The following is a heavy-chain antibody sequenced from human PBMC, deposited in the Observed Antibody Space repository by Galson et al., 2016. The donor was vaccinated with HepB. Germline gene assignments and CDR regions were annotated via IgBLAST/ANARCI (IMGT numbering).Heavy chain of an antibody. CDR2: IYYSGST. D-gene: IGHD6-19*01. J-gene: IGHJ5*02. CDR1: GGSISSYY. V-gene: IGHV4-59*01. Sequence: ETLSLPCTVPGGSISSYYWSWIRPPPGKGLEWIGYIYYSGSTNYNPSLTSRVTISIDTSKNPFSLKLTSVTGADTAVYYCARGGGSWLQWLGEGGGRFDPWGQGTLVTVSS. CDR3: ARGGGSWLQWLGEGGGRFDP.